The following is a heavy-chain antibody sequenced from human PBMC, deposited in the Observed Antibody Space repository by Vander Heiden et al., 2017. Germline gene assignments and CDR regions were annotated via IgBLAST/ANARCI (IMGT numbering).Heavy chain of an antibody. V-gene: IGHV3-21*01. D-gene: IGHD3-22*01. CDR3: ARASHGSGYYHDAFDI. CDR2: ISSSSSYI. CDR1: GFTFSSYS. Sequence: GGSLRLSCAASGFTFSSYSMNWVRQAPGKGLEWVSSISSSSSYIYYADSVKGRFTISRDNAKNSLYLQMNSLRAEDTAVYYCARASHGSGYYHDAFDIWGQGTMVTVSS. J-gene: IGHJ3*02.